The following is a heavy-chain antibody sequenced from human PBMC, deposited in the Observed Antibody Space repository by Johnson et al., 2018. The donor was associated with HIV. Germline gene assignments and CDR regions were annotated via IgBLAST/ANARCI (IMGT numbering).Heavy chain of an antibody. D-gene: IGHD3-10*01. CDR3: AKDMVRGFWGDAFDI. J-gene: IGHJ3*02. V-gene: IGHV3-13*01. CDR2: IGTAGDT. CDR1: GFTVSSNY. Sequence: VQLVESGGGLIQPGGSLRLSCAASGFTVSSNYMSWIRQATGKGLEWVSGIGTAGDTYYPGSVKGRFTISRENAKNSFYLQMNSLRAGDTAVYYCAKDMVRGFWGDAFDIWGQGTMVTVSS.